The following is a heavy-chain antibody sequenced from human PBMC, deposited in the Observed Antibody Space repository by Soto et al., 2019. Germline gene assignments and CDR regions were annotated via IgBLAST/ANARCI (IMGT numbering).Heavy chain of an antibody. CDR1: GFTFSSYW. V-gene: IGHV3-7*01. Sequence: GGSLRLSCVASGFTFSSYWMSWVRQAPGKGLEWVANIKQDGSEKYYVDSVKGRFTISRDNAKDSLYLQMNSLRAEDTAVYYCARDNRPAYYYYFGVDVWGQGTTVTVSS. D-gene: IGHD2-2*01. CDR2: IKQDGSEK. J-gene: IGHJ6*02. CDR3: ARDNRPAYYYYFGVDV.